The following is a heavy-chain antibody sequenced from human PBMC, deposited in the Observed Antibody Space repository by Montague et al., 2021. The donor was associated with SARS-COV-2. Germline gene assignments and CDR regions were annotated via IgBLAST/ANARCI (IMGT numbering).Heavy chain of an antibody. CDR3: AREYSAPRWFGEYNRYGMDV. J-gene: IGHJ6*02. CDR2: IWYDVSNK. V-gene: IGHV3-33*08. D-gene: IGHD3-10*01. CDR1: GFTFSSYD. Sequence: SLRLSCEASGFTFSSYDMHLVRQAPGKGLEWVAVIWYDVSNKYYXDSXNGRFTISRDNSKNTLYLQMNSLRAEDTAVYYCAREYSAPRWFGEYNRYGMDVWGQGTTVTVSS.